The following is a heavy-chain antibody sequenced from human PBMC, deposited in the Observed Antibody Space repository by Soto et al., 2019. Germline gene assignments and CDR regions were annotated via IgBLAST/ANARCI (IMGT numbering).Heavy chain of an antibody. Sequence: SATLSLTCSVSGDSISNLDYFWAWIRQPPGQALEYIGYIYKSATTYYNPSFESRVAISVDTSKSQFSLNVTSVTAADTAVYFCARGRYCLTGRCFPKWVDSWGTGDRVT. V-gene: IGHV4-30-4*01. CDR1: GDSISNLDYF. CDR2: IYKSATT. J-gene: IGHJ5*01. D-gene: IGHD7-27*01. CDR3: ARGRYCLTGRCFPKWVDS.